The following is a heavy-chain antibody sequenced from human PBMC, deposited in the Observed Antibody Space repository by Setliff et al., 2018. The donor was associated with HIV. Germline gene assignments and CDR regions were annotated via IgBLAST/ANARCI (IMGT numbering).Heavy chain of an antibody. Sequence: GSLRLSCTVSGFTFGNAWMAWVRQAPGEGLEWVGHMNSKTRGGAPDYAAPVKGRFTISRDDSKSTVYLQMNSLKTEDTAVYYCTTWQAGNDYWGQGTLFTFSS. CDR3: TTWQAGNDY. CDR1: GFTFGNAW. V-gene: IGHV3-15*01. J-gene: IGHJ4*02. D-gene: IGHD6-13*01. CDR2: MNSKTRGGAP.